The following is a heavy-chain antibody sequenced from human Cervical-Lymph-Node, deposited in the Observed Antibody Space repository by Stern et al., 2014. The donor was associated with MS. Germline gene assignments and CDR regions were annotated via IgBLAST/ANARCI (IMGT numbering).Heavy chain of an antibody. J-gene: IGHJ4*02. CDR2: ISAYNGDT. CDR3: ARTYVRAFDY. CDR1: GYTFTNYG. D-gene: IGHD3-16*01. Sequence: QVQLVESGSEVKKPGASVKVSCKASGYTFTNYGITWVRQAPGRGLEWMGWISAYNGDTNYAQNLQGRVTMTTDTSMTTAYMELRSLRSDDTAVYYCARTYVRAFDYWGQGSRVTVSS. V-gene: IGHV1-18*01.